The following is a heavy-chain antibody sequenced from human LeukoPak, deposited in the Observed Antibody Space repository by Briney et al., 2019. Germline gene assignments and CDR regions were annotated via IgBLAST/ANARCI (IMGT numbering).Heavy chain of an antibody. J-gene: IGHJ6*02. CDR3: ARVLDFWSGYYILYVPYGMDV. Sequence: SVKVSCKASGGTFSSYAISWVRQAPGQGLEWMGRIIPILGIANYAQKFQGRVTITADNSTSTAYMELSSLRSEDTAVYYCARVLDFWSGYYILYVPYGMDVWGQGTTVTVSS. V-gene: IGHV1-69*04. D-gene: IGHD3-3*01. CDR1: GGTFSSYA. CDR2: IIPILGIA.